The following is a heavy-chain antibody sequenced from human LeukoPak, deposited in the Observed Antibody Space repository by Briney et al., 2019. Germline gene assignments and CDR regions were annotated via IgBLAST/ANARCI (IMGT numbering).Heavy chain of an antibody. Sequence: PSETLSLTCTVSGGSISSYYWSWIRQPPGKGLEWIGSIYYSGSTYYNPSLKSRVTISVDTSKNQFSLKLSSVTAADTAVYYCARVMDPGYETSYYFDYWGQGTLVTVSS. CDR1: GGSISSYY. V-gene: IGHV4-39*01. CDR2: IYYSGST. J-gene: IGHJ4*02. D-gene: IGHD5-12*01. CDR3: ARVMDPGYETSYYFDY.